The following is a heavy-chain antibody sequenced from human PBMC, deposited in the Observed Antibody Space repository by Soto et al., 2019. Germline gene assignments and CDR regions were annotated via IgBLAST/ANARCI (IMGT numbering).Heavy chain of an antibody. J-gene: IGHJ5*02. CDR2: IKPGTSDI. Sequence: GESLKICCKGVGYNFGSAWIGWVRQMPGKGLEWMGLIKPGTSDIRYSPPFRGQVTISAAEAVTTAYLQWSGLKASDSAMYYCERPHSFICASWGQGTLVAVSS. CDR3: ERPHSFICAS. CDR1: GYNFGSAW. D-gene: IGHD2-15*01. V-gene: IGHV5-51*01.